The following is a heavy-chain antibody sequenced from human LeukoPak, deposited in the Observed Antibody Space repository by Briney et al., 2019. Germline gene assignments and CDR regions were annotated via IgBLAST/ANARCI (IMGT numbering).Heavy chain of an antibody. CDR1: GRSISSYY. CDR2: IYYSGST. J-gene: IGHJ4*02. Sequence: SETLSLTCTVSGRSISSYYWSWIRQPPGKGLEWIGYIYYSGSTNYNPSLKSRVTISVDTSKNQFSLKLSSVTAADTAVYYCARVYHNQYSSGWYGAYYFDYWGQGTLVTVSS. D-gene: IGHD6-19*01. CDR3: ARVYHNQYSSGWYGAYYFDY. V-gene: IGHV4-59*01.